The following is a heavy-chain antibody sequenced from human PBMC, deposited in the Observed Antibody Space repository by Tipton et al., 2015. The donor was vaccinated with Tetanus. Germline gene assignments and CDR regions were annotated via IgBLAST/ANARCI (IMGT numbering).Heavy chain of an antibody. D-gene: IGHD2/OR15-2a*01. CDR2: IYQTGTT. Sequence: TLSLTCTVSGDSLVRGGYYWTWIRHLPGKGLEWIGYIYQTGTTYYNPSLKGRVTISMDRSNTQFSLRLDSLTAADTAVYYCARAAGFLGLTHDFWGRGTLVSVSS. J-gene: IGHJ4*02. CDR1: GDSLVRGGYY. CDR3: ARAAGFLGLTHDF. V-gene: IGHV4-30-4*08.